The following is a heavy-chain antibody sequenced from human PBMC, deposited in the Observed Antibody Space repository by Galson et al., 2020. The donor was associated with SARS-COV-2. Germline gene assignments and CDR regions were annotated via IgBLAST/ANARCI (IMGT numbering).Heavy chain of an antibody. Sequence: SETLSLTCAVSGGSISSGGYSWSWIRQPPGKGLEWIGYIFYIGNTHYNPSLKSRVTISVDTSKNQFSLRLNSVTAADTAVYYCARMTTTMTSYFDYWGQGTLVTVSS. CDR3: ARMTTTMTSYFDY. CDR1: GGSISSGGYS. V-gene: IGHV4-30-4*07. J-gene: IGHJ4*02. CDR2: IFYIGNT. D-gene: IGHD4-17*01.